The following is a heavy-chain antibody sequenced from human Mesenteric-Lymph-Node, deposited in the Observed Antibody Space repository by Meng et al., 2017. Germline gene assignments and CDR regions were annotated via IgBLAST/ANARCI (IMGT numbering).Heavy chain of an antibody. V-gene: IGHV4-30-2*01. CDR1: GDSSPSGDYS. D-gene: IGHD3-10*01. CDR3: VRDTRRGGGWFDP. CDR2: IYHGVNI. J-gene: IGHJ5*02. Sequence: QFQLQWAGTGLVWAPRTLSLTCAGSGDSSPSGDYSWTWIRQPPGKGLEWIGYIYHGVNIYYTPSLRSRVTISVDKSRNQFSLKLTSVSAADTAVYYCVRDTRRGGGWFDPWGQGTLVTVSS.